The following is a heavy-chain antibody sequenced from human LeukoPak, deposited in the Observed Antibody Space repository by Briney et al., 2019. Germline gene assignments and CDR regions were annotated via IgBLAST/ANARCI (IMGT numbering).Heavy chain of an antibody. D-gene: IGHD4-23*01. CDR3: ARVGPTVVTPMDY. Sequence: GGSLILSCAASGFTFSDYYMSWVRQAPGKGLEWVSYISSSGSTIYYADSVKGRFTISRDNAKNSLYLQMNSLRAEDTAVYYCARVGPTVVTPMDYWGQGTLVTVSS. CDR1: GFTFSDYY. CDR2: ISSSGSTI. J-gene: IGHJ4*02. V-gene: IGHV3-11*01.